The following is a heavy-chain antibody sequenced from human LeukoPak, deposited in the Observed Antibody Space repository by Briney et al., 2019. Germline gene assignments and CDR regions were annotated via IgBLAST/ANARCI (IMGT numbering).Heavy chain of an antibody. Sequence: PGGSLRLSCAASGFTFSSYSMNWVRQAPGKGLEWVSSIGSSSSYIYYADSVKGRFTISRDNAKNSLYVQMNSLRAEDTAVYYCARGAHYAYYYYGMDVWGQGTTVTVSS. CDR2: IGSSSSYI. CDR1: GFTFSSYS. J-gene: IGHJ6*02. CDR3: ARGAHYAYYYYGMDV. V-gene: IGHV3-21*01. D-gene: IGHD4-17*01.